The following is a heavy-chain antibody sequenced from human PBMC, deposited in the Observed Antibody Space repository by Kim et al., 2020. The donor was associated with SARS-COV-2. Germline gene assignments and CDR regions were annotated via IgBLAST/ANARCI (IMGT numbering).Heavy chain of an antibody. V-gene: IGHV4-39*01. D-gene: IGHD3-10*01. CDR2: IYYSGST. CDR1: GGSISSSSYY. J-gene: IGHJ4*02. CDR3: ARHIVIIVPRYGSGRDYFDY. Sequence: SETLSLTCTVSGGSISSSSYYWGWIRQPPGKGLEWIGSIYYSGSTYYNPSLKSRVTISVDTSKNQFSLKLSSVTAADTAVYYCARHIVIIVPRYGSGRDYFDYWGQGTLVTVSS.